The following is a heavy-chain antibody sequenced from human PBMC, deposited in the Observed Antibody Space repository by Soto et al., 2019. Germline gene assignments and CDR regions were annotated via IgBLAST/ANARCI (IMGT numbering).Heavy chain of an antibody. Sequence: PGGSLRLSCSASGFTFSSFAMHWVRQAPGKELEYVSTISNNADSTYYADSVKDRFTISRDNSKNTLYLQMRSLRPEDTAVYYCVRDPYCGGTSCYAYFQHWGQGTLVTVSS. J-gene: IGHJ1*01. CDR1: GFTFSSFA. CDR3: VRDPYCGGTSCYAYFQH. V-gene: IGHV3-64D*08. CDR2: ISNNADST. D-gene: IGHD2-2*01.